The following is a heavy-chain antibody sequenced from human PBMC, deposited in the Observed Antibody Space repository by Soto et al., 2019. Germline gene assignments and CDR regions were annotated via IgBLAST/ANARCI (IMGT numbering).Heavy chain of an antibody. J-gene: IGHJ4*02. CDR1: GGTFSSYA. Sequence: GASVKVSCTASGGTFSSYAISWVRQAPGQGLEWMGGIIPIFGTANYAQKFQGRVTITADESTSTAYMELSSLRSEDTAVYYCARGKNKRAWPQFDYWGQGTLVTVSS. V-gene: IGHV1-69*13. CDR2: IIPIFGTA. CDR3: ARGKNKRAWPQFDY.